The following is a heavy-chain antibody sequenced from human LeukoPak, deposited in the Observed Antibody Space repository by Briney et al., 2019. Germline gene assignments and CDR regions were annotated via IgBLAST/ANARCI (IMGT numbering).Heavy chain of an antibody. CDR3: VKVTSCCFFTYFDY. V-gene: IGHV3-23*01. Sequence: PGGSLRLSCAASGFTFSSYAMSWVRQAPGKGLEWVSAISGSGGSTYYADSVKGRFTISRDNSKNTLYLQMNSLRAEDTAVYYCVKVTSCCFFTYFDYWGQGTLVTVSS. CDR2: ISGSGGST. J-gene: IGHJ4*02. CDR1: GFTFSSYA. D-gene: IGHD2-2*01.